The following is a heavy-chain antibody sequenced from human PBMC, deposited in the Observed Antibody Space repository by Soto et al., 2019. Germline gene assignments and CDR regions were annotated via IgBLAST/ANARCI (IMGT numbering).Heavy chain of an antibody. CDR1: GGSVSSGSYY. V-gene: IGHV4-61*01. CDR3: ARGNYYDSSGYYPPDFQH. Sequence: QVQLQESGPGLVKPSETLSITCTVSGGSVSSGSYYWSWIRQPPGKGLEWIGYIYYSGSTNYNPSLKSRGTLSVDTSMNQFSLKLSSVTAADTAVYYCARGNYYDSSGYYPPDFQHWGQGALVTVSS. D-gene: IGHD3-22*01. CDR2: IYYSGST. J-gene: IGHJ1*01.